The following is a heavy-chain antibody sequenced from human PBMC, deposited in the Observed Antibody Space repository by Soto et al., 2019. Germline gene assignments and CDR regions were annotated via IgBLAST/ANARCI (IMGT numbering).Heavy chain of an antibody. CDR2: INHSGST. CDR3: ARAEEDGYNYCLDY. D-gene: IGHD5-12*01. CDR1: GGSFSGYY. Sequence: NPSETLSLTCAVYGGSFSGYYWSWIRQPPGKGLEWIGEINHSGSTNYNPSLKSRVTISVDTSKNQFSLKLSSVTAADTAVYYCARAEEDGYNYCLDYWGQGTLVTVSS. V-gene: IGHV4-34*01. J-gene: IGHJ4*02.